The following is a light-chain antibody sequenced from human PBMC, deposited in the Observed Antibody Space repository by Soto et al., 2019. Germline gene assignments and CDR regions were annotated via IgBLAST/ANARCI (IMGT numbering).Light chain of an antibody. CDR1: QSVSSY. CDR2: DAS. J-gene: IGKJ4*01. Sequence: EIVLTQSPATLSLSPGERATLFCRASQSVSSYLAWYQQKPGQAPRLLIYDASKRATGIPARFSGSGSGADFTLTISSLEPEDFADYYSPPRSFSLLPLGGVPK. V-gene: IGKV3-11*01. CDR3: PPRSFSLLP.